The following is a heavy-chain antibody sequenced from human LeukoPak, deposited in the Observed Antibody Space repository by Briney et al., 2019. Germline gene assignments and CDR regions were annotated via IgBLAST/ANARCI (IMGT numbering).Heavy chain of an antibody. J-gene: IGHJ4*02. CDR3: ATGLYSSGPPDY. D-gene: IGHD6-19*01. V-gene: IGHV1-24*01. CDR2: FDPEDGET. Sequence: ASVKVSCKVSGYTLTELSMHWVRQAPGKGLEWMGGFDPEDGETIYAQKFQGRVTMTEDTSTDTAYMELSSLRSEDTAVYYCATGLYSSGPPDYWGQGTLVTVSS. CDR1: GYTLTELS.